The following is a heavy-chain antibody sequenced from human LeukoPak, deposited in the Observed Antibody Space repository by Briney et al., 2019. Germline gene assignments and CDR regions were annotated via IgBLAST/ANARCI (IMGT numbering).Heavy chain of an antibody. CDR1: AFIIGSNW. J-gene: IGHJ3*01. V-gene: IGHV3-7*03. D-gene: IGHD4/OR15-4a*01. Sequence: GGSLRLSCVASAFIIGSNWMSWVRQAPGGGLEWVASIRQDGSENYYVGSVKGRLTISRDNAKNSLYLQRNNLTAADTAIYYCARAADYGDDAFDFWGQGTRVTVSS. CDR2: IRQDGSEN. CDR3: ARAADYGDDAFDF.